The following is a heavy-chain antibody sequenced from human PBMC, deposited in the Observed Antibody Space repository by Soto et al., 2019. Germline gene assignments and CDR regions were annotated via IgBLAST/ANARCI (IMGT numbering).Heavy chain of an antibody. CDR2: IVVGSGNT. CDR3: AAEGCSGCSCWGFDVFDI. Sequence: SVQVSCKASGFTITSSAVQWVRQARGQRLEWIGWIVVGSGNTNYAQKFQERVTITRDMSTSTAYMELRRLRSEETAVYYCAAEGCSGCSCWGFDVFDIWAQGTMV. J-gene: IGHJ3*02. V-gene: IGHV1-58*01. D-gene: IGHD2-15*01. CDR1: GFTITSSA.